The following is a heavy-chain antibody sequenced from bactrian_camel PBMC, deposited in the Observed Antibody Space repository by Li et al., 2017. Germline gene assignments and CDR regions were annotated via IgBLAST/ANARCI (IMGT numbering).Heavy chain of an antibody. J-gene: IGHJ6*01. D-gene: IGHD1*01. CDR1: GFTFSLYS. CDR2: INSGGGTS. CDR3: VTSDEYGGGYYAPDGY. V-gene: IGHV3S1*01. Sequence: LVESGGGLVQPGGSLRLSCAASGFTFSLYSMHWVRQAPGKGLEWVSSINSGGGTSYYADSVKDRSTITRDNAKNTLYLQMNSLKSEDTALYYCVTSDEYGGGYYAPDGYWGQGTQVTVS.